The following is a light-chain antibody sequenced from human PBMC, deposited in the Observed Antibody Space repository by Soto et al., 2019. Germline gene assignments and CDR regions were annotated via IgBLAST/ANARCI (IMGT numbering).Light chain of an antibody. CDR2: DTS. J-gene: IGKJ4*01. CDR1: QSLGYY. Sequence: EIVLTQCPATLSLSPGERATLSCRASQSLGYYLAWFQQKHGQAPRLLIYDTSNRASGIPDRFSGSGSGTDFTLTISSLDPEDFAVYYCQQRRDWPLTFGGGTKVEIK. V-gene: IGKV3-11*01. CDR3: QQRRDWPLT.